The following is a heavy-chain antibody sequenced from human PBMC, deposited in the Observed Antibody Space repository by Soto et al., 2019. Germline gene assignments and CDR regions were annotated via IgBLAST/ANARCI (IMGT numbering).Heavy chain of an antibody. CDR1: GYTFTSYY. CDR2: INPSGGST. CDR3: ARDGGVWLGELASPYYYYYMDV. J-gene: IGHJ6*03. Sequence: ASVKVSCKASGYTFTSYYMHWVRQAPGQGLEWMGIINPSGGSTSYAQKFQGRVTMTRDTSTSTVCMELSSLRSEDTAVYYCARDGGVWLGELASPYYYYYMDVWGKGTTVTVSS. D-gene: IGHD3-10*01. V-gene: IGHV1-46*03.